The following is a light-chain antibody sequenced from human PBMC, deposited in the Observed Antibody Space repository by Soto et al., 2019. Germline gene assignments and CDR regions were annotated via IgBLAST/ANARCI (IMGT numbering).Light chain of an antibody. J-gene: IGLJ2*01. CDR1: SSDIGDYKY. V-gene: IGLV2-14*03. Sequence: QSALTQPASVSGSPGQSITISCTGSSSDIGDYKYVSWYKHHPGKAPKLMIYDVSNRPSRVSNRFSGSKSGNTASLTISGLQAEDEADYYCSSYTSTNFVIFGGGTKLTVL. CDR2: DVS. CDR3: SSYTSTNFVI.